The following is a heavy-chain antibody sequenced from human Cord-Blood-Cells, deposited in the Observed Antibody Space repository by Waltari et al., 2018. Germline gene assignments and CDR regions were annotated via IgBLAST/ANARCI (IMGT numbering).Heavy chain of an antibody. V-gene: IGHV1-69*12. J-gene: IGHJ4*02. CDR3: ARGPYSSSSFDY. CDR1: GGTFSSYA. Sequence: QVQLVQSGAEVKKPGSSVKVSCKASGGTFSSYAISWVRQAPGQGLEWMGGIIPIFGRANYAQKVQGRVKITADESTSTAYIELSSLRSEDTAVYYCARGPYSSSSFDYWGQGTLVTVSS. D-gene: IGHD6-6*01. CDR2: IIPIFGRA.